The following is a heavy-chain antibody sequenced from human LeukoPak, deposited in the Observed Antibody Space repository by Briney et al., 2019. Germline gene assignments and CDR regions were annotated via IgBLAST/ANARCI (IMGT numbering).Heavy chain of an antibody. J-gene: IGHJ4*02. CDR1: GGSFSGYY. CDR2: INHSGST. D-gene: IGHD6-13*01. CDR3: ARVSNLDGSSSDSPRFDY. Sequence: SETLSLTCAVYGGSFSGYYWSWIRQPPGKGLEWIGEINHSGSTNYNPSLKSRVTISVDTSKNQFSLKLSSVTAADTAVYYCARVSNLDGSSSDSPRFDYWGQGTLVTVSS. V-gene: IGHV4-34*01.